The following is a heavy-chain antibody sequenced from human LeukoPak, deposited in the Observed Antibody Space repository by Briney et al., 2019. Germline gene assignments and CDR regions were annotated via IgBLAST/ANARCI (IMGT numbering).Heavy chain of an antibody. Sequence: RPGGSLRLSCAASGFTFSSYGMHWVRQAPGKGLEWVAVIWYDGSNKYYADSVKGRFTISRDNSKNTLYLQMNSLRAEDTAVYYCAKSGYSYGYDYWGQGTLVTVSS. CDR2: IWYDGSNK. CDR3: AKSGYSYGYDY. V-gene: IGHV3-30*02. CDR1: GFTFSSYG. J-gene: IGHJ4*02. D-gene: IGHD5-18*01.